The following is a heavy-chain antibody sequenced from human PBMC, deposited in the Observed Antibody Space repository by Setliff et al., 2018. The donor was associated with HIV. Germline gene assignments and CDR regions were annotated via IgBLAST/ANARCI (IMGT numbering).Heavy chain of an antibody. CDR1: GFTFSSYS. J-gene: IGHJ4*02. CDR3: AKSPPDYDILTGWPEYFDY. CDR2: ISSSSSYI. V-gene: IGHV3-21*01. D-gene: IGHD3-9*01. Sequence: GASLKISCAASGFTFSSYSMNWVRQAPGKGLEWVSSISSSSSYIYYADSVKGRFTISRDNAKNSLYLQMNSLRAEDTAVYYCAKSPPDYDILTGWPEYFDYWGQGTLVTVSS.